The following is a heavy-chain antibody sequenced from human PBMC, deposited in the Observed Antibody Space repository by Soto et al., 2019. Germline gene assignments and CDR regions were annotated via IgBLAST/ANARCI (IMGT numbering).Heavy chain of an antibody. CDR3: ARGGVGYCSGGSCPNNWFDP. D-gene: IGHD2-15*01. V-gene: IGHV1-18*01. J-gene: IGHJ5*02. Sequence: ASVKVSCTASGYTFTNYGISWVRQAPRQGLEWMGWISAYNGNTDYAQKLQGRVTMTTDTSTRTAYMELRSLRSDDTAVYYCARGGVGYCSGGSCPNNWFDPWGQGTLVTVSS. CDR2: ISAYNGNT. CDR1: GYTFTNYG.